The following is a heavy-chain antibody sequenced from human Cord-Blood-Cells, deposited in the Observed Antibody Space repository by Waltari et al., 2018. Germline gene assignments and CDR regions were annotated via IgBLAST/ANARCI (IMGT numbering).Heavy chain of an antibody. Sequence: EVQLVESGGGLVKPGWSLRLSCAASGFPFSSYSTNWVRQAPGKGLEWVSSMSSSSSYIYYADSVKGRFTISRDNAKNSLYLQMNSLRAEDTAVYYCARVGIPAYFDYWGQGTLVTVSS. CDR2: MSSSSSYI. J-gene: IGHJ4*02. D-gene: IGHD5-18*01. CDR3: ARVGIPAYFDY. CDR1: GFPFSSYS. V-gene: IGHV3-21*01.